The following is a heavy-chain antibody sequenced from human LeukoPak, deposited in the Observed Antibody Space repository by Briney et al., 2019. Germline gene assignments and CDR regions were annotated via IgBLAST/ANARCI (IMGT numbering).Heavy chain of an antibody. CDR2: IYYSGST. V-gene: IGHV4-39*01. J-gene: IGHJ6*03. D-gene: IGHD2-2*01. CDR1: GGSISSSSYY. Sequence: SETLSLTCTVSGGSISSSSYYWGWIRQPPGKGLEWIGSIYYSGSTYYNPSLKSRVTISVDTSKNQFSLKLSSVTAADTAVYYCWGVPAAYRYYYYYMDVWGKGTTVTVSS. CDR3: WGVPAAYRYYYYYMDV.